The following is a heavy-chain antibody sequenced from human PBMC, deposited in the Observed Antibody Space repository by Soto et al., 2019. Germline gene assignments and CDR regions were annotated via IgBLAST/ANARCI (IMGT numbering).Heavy chain of an antibody. CDR2: IYYSGST. CDR1: GGSISSYY. Sequence: QVQLQESGPGLVKPSETLSLTCTVSGGSISSYYWSWIRQSPGKGLECIGYIYYSGSTNYNPSLNSRLTISVATSKHQFSLKLSSVTAADTAVYYCARRWGSYFDYWGQGTLVTVSS. CDR3: ARRWGSYFDY. J-gene: IGHJ4*02. V-gene: IGHV4-59*08. D-gene: IGHD7-27*01.